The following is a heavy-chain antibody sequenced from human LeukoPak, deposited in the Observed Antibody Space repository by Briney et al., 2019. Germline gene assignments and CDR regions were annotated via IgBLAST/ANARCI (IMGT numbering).Heavy chain of an antibody. J-gene: IGHJ4*02. CDR3: AKHSYRVDSFTDY. D-gene: IGHD5-12*01. CDR2: ISDSGGTT. CDR1: GFTFSTYA. Sequence: GGSLRLSYAASGFTFSTYAMSWVRQAPGKGLEWVSGISDSGGTTYYADSVKGRFTISRDNSKNTLYLQMNSLRAEDTAVYYCAKHSYRVDSFTDYWGQGTLVTVSS. V-gene: IGHV3-23*01.